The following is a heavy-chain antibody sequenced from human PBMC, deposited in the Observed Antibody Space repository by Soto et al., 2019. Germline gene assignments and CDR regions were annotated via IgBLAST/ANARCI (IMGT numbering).Heavy chain of an antibody. J-gene: IGHJ4*02. CDR1: GYTFTSYG. V-gene: IGHV1-18*01. CDR2: ISAYNGNT. CDR3: ARGFCGGDCYSRRYYFDY. D-gene: IGHD2-21*02. Sequence: QVQLVQSGAEVKKPGASVKVSCKASGYTFTSYGISWVRQAPGQGLEWMGWISAYNGNTNYAQKFQGRVTMTTDTSTSTAYIELRSLRSDDTAVYYCARGFCGGDCYSRRYYFDYWGQGTLVTVSS.